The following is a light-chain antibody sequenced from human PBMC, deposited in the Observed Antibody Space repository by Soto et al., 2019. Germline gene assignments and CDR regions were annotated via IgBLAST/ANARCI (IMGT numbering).Light chain of an antibody. CDR2: DVI. Sequence: QSALTQPPSASGSPGQSVTISCTGTSSDVGASNYVSWYQQHPGKAPKLMIYDVIKRPSGVPDRFSGSKSANTASLTVSGLHTEDEADYYCCSYAGGNTLVFGGGTKLTVL. CDR3: CSYAGGNTLV. V-gene: IGLV2-8*01. CDR1: SSDVGASNY. J-gene: IGLJ2*01.